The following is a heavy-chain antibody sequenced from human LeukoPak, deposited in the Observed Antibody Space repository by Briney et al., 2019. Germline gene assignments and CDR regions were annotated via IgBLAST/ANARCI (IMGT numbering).Heavy chain of an antibody. J-gene: IGHJ4*02. CDR3: GRRSWGSDFDY. Sequence: SETLSPTWSVSGGSLCNFKCALSRRAPGEGLGWIGYIYSSGSATNNPPLKSRVNISLGTSETQFSLKLSSVTAADTAVYYCGRRSWGSDFDYWGQGALFTVSS. CDR1: GGSLCNFK. CDR2: IYSSGSA. D-gene: IGHD3-16*01. V-gene: IGHV4-59*13.